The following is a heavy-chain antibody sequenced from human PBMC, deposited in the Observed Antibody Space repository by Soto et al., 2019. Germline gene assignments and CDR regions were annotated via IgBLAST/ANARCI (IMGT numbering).Heavy chain of an antibody. CDR3: AGPPRDPHGS. Sequence: QVQLQQWGAGLLKPSETLSLTCAVSGGRFSNYFWAWIRQAPGKGLEWIGEINHSGDTHFDPSLESRVTMSVDTTSTPFSLKLRSLPAADTAVYCCAGPPRDPHGSWGQGTLFTVSS. V-gene: IGHV4-34*01. CDR2: INHSGDT. CDR1: GGRFSNYF. J-gene: IGHJ4*02. D-gene: IGHD2-2*03.